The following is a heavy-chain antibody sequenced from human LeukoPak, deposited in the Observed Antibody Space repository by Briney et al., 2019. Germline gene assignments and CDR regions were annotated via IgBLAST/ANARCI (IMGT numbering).Heavy chain of an antibody. D-gene: IGHD3-16*01. CDR3: AAGGGVDI. J-gene: IGHJ3*02. V-gene: IGHV4-39*01. CDR2: IYYSGST. CDR1: GGSISSSSYY. Sequence: PSETLSLTCTVSGGSISSSSYYWGWIRQPPGKGLEWIGSIYYSGSTYYNPSLKSRVTISVDTSKNQFSLKLSSVTAADTAVYYCAAGGGVDIWGQGTMVTVSS.